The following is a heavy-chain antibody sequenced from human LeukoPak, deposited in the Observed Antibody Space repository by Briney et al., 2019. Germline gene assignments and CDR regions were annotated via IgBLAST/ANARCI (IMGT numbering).Heavy chain of an antibody. V-gene: IGHV3-15*01. D-gene: IGHD3-22*01. CDR2: IKSKTDGGTT. J-gene: IGHJ4*02. CDR1: GFTFINAW. CDR3: TTDPGYYDSSGYYLGHYFDY. Sequence: GGSLRLSCAASGFTFINAWMSWVRQAPGKGLEWVGRIKSKTDGGTTDYAAPVKGRFTISRDDSKNTLYLQMNSLKTEDTAVYYCTTDPGYYDSSGYYLGHYFDYWGQGTLVTVSS.